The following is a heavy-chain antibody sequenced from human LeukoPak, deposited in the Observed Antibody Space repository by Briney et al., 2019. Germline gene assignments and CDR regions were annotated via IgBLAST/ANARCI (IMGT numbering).Heavy chain of an antibody. V-gene: IGHV4-59*08. Sequence: SETLSLTCTVSGGSISSYYWSWIRQPPGKGLEWIGYIYYSGSTSYNPSLKSRVTISVDTSKNQFSLKLSSVTAADTAVYYCARHESSSSWFTFDYWGQGTLATVSS. CDR3: ARHESSSSWFTFDY. CDR1: GGSISSYY. D-gene: IGHD6-13*01. CDR2: IYYSGST. J-gene: IGHJ4*02.